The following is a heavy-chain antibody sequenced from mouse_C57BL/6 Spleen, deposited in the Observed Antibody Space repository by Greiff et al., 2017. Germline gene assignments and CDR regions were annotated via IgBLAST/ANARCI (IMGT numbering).Heavy chain of an antibody. CDR2: IHPNSGST. CDR1: GYTFTSYW. J-gene: IGHJ2*01. V-gene: IGHV1-64*01. Sequence: QVQLQQPGAELVKPGASVKLSCKASGYTFTSYWMHWVKQRPGQGLEWIGMIHPNSGSTNYNEKFKSKATLTVDKSSSPAYMQLSSLTSEDSAVYYCARGGGGYHYFDYWGQGTTLTVSS. CDR3: ARGGGGYHYFDY. D-gene: IGHD2-2*01.